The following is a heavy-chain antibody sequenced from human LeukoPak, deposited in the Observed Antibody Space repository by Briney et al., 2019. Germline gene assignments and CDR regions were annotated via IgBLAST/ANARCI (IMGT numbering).Heavy chain of an antibody. V-gene: IGHV4-4*02. Sequence: ASETLSLTCGVSGASITNSQWWNWVRQPPGKGLEWIGEISHTGKTNYNPSLKSRVTMSVDKSKNQFSLRLASVTAADTAVYYCARDGTASPNYAPLNWFDPWGQGTLLIVSS. D-gene: IGHD1-7*01. CDR2: ISHTGKT. CDR3: ARDGTASPNYAPLNWFDP. CDR1: GASITNSQW. J-gene: IGHJ5*02.